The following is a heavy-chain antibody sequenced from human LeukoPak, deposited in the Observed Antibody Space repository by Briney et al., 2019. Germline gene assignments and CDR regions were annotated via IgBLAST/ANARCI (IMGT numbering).Heavy chain of an antibody. CDR2: LNVYIGGA. CDR3: ARDILGRSNGGSNYFGMEV. Sequence: GASVKVSCKASGYTFTDYFMHWVRQVPGQGLEWMGCLNVYIGGAHYAQKFQDRLSMTRDTSINTAYMELSSLRSDDTAVYYCARDILGRSNGGSNYFGMEVWGQGTTVTVSS. V-gene: IGHV1-2*02. J-gene: IGHJ6*02. D-gene: IGHD2-15*01. CDR1: GYTFTDYF.